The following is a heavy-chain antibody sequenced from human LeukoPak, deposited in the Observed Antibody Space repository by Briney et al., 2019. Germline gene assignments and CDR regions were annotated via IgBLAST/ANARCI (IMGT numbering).Heavy chain of an antibody. V-gene: IGHV3-64D*09. J-gene: IGHJ6*02. Sequence: PGGSLRLSCSASGFTFSRYGMHWVRQAPGQGLEYVSPISSSGGSTYYAESVKGRFSLLRDTSKNTLYLQMSSLRPEDTAVYYCVTGGVYSKGGMDVWGQGTMVTVSS. D-gene: IGHD2-8*01. CDR3: VTGGVYSKGGMDV. CDR1: GFTFSRYG. CDR2: ISSSGGST.